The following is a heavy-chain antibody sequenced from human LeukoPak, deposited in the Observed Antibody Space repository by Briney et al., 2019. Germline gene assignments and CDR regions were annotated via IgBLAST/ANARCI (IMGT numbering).Heavy chain of an antibody. CDR2: ISYDGSTK. CDR3: AKDRHFYGAGTYYNLDY. Sequence: GGSLRLSCAASGFIFSTHGMHWVRQAPGKWLEWVTHISYDGSTKYYADSVEGRFTISRDNTKSTLYLQLNSLRVEDTAVYYCAKDRHFYGAGTYYNLDYWGQGTLVTVSS. V-gene: IGHV3-30*18. CDR1: GFIFSTHG. J-gene: IGHJ4*02. D-gene: IGHD3-10*01.